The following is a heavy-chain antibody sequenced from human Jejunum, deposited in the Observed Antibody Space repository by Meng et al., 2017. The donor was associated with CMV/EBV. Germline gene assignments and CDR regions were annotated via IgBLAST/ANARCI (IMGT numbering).Heavy chain of an antibody. CDR1: GFPVRSDY. J-gene: IGHJ3*02. CDR2: IYIGSST. Sequence: SGFPVRSDYMSWVRQAPGKGLGWVSSIYIGSSTDYADSVKGRFTISRDNPNNTLNLQMNNLRAEDTALYYCARFSIVRTTNAFDIWGQGTMVTVSS. D-gene: IGHD1-26*01. V-gene: IGHV3-53*01. CDR3: ARFSIVRTTNAFDI.